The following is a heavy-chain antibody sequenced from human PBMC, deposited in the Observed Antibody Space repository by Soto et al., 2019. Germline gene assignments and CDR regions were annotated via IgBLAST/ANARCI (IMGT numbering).Heavy chain of an antibody. Sequence: EVQLLESGGGLLQPGGSMRLSCAASASTFRNYAMAWVRQAPGKGLEWVSGIGDSGDVTYYADSVRGRFTISRDNSKNTLYLRMNSLRAEDTALYYCAKQGLWGSTRWYYFDYWGQGTLVTVSS. D-gene: IGHD3-16*01. CDR2: IGDSGDVT. CDR3: AKQGLWGSTRWYYFDY. V-gene: IGHV3-23*01. J-gene: IGHJ4*02. CDR1: ASTFRNYA.